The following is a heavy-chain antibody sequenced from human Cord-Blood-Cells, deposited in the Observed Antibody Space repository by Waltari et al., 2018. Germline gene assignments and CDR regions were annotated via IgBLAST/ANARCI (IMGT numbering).Heavy chain of an antibody. CDR1: GFTCSSYG. D-gene: IGHD3-9*01. CDR3: AKSWLSDGDAFDI. CDR2: IWYDGSNK. J-gene: IGHJ3*02. Sequence: QVQLVESGGGVVQPGRSLRLSCAASGFTCSSYGMHWVRQAPGKGLEWVAVIWYDGSNKYYADSVKGRFTISRDNSKNTLYLQMNSLRAEDTAMYYCAKSWLSDGDAFDIWGQGTMITVSS. V-gene: IGHV3-30*18.